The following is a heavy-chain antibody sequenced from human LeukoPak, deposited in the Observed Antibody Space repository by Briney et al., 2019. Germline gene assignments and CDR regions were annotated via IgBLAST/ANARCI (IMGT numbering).Heavy chain of an antibody. CDR2: ISAYNGNT. D-gene: IGHD6-13*01. J-gene: IGHJ4*02. Sequence: ASVKVSCKASGYTFTSYGISWVRQAPGQGLEWMGWISAYNGNTNYAQKLQGRVTMTTDTSTSTAYMELRSLRSDDTAVYYCARAGSSWSTGAAFDYWGQGTLVTVSS. V-gene: IGHV1-18*01. CDR3: ARAGSSWSTGAAFDY. CDR1: GYTFTSYG.